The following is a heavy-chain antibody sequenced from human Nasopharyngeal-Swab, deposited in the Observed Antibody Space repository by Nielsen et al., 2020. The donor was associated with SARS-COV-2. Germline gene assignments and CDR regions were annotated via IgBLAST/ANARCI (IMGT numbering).Heavy chain of an antibody. CDR2: IKGKTDGGTT. CDR1: GFTFSNAW. V-gene: IGHV3-15*01. J-gene: IGHJ4*02. CDR3: TTDFDY. Sequence: GESLKISCAASGFTFSNAWMSWVRQAPGKGLEWVGRIKGKTDGGTTDYAAPVKGGFTISRDDSKNTLYLQMNSLKTEDTAVYYCTTDFDYWGQGTLVTVSS.